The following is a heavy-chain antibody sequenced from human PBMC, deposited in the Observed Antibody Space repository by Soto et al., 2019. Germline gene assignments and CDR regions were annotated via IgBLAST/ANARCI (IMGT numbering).Heavy chain of an antibody. J-gene: IGHJ6*03. CDR3: ARGHGDELYYYYMDV. Sequence: PGGSLRLSCAASGFTFSSYSMNWVRQAPGKGLEWVSSISSRSNYIYNADSVKGRYTISRDNAKNSLYLQMNSLRAEDKSVYYCARGHGDELYYYYMDVWGKGTTVTVSS. CDR1: GFTFSSYS. D-gene: IGHD4-17*01. V-gene: IGHV3-21*01. CDR2: ISSRSNYI.